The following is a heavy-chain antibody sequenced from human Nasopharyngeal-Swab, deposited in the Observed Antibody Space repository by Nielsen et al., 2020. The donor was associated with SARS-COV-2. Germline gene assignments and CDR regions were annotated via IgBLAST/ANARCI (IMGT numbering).Heavy chain of an antibody. CDR2: ISYDGSNK. Sequence: GGSLRLSCAASGFTFSSYGMHWVRQAPGKGLEWVAVISYDGSNKYYADSVKGRFTISRDNSKNTLYLQMNSLRAEDTAVYYCARDTNPRGIVVVPQLSGAWGQGTLVTVSS. CDR1: GFTFSSYG. D-gene: IGHD2-2*01. CDR3: ARDTNPRGIVVVPQLSGA. V-gene: IGHV3-30*03. J-gene: IGHJ5*02.